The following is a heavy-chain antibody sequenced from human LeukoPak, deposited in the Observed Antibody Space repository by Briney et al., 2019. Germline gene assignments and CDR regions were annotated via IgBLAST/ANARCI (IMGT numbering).Heavy chain of an antibody. D-gene: IGHD4/OR15-4a*01. V-gene: IGHV1-2*02. CDR2: INAKSGGT. CDR1: GYTFTDYY. J-gene: IGHJ4*02. CDR3: ARIYGGYVDY. Sequence: ASVKVSCKASGYTFTDYYFHWVRQAPGQGLEWMGWINAKSGGTNYAQKFQGRVTMTRDTSITTGYMELSRLRSDDTAVYFCARIYGGYVDYWGQGTLVTV.